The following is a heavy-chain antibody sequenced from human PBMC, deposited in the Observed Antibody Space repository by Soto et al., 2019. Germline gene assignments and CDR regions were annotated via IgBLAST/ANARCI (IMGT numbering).Heavy chain of an antibody. V-gene: IGHV4-59*01. D-gene: IGHD2-8*01. CDR3: ASSKMGLISVLET. Sequence: SETLSLTCNVSVDSIRSYFWSWIRQPPGKGLEWIGYIPYSGGPTYNPSLKSRVTISIDTSKKQFSLKMTSVTAADTAVYYCASSKMGLISVLETWGQGTLVTVSS. CDR2: IPYSGGP. CDR1: VDSIRSYF. J-gene: IGHJ5*02.